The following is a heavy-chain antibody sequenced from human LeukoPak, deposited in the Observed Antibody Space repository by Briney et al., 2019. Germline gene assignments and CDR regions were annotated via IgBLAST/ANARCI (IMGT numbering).Heavy chain of an antibody. CDR2: IRYDGSNK. CDR1: GFTFSSYG. D-gene: IGHD6-6*01. J-gene: IGHJ4*02. Sequence: PGGSLRLSCASSGFTFSSYGMHWVRQAPGKGLEWVAFIRYDGSNKYYADSVKGRFTISRDNSKNTLYLQMNSLRAEDTAVYYCARGYSSSSWSLFDYWGQGTLVTVS. CDR3: ARGYSSSSWSLFDY. V-gene: IGHV3-30*02.